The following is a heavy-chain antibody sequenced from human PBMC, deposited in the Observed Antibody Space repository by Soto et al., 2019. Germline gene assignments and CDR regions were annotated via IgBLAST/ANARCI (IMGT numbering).Heavy chain of an antibody. J-gene: IGHJ4*02. CDR2: ISGSGGST. Sequence: GGSLRLSCAASGFTFSSYAMSWVRQAPGKGLEWVSAISGSGGSTYYADSVKGRFTISRDNSKNTLYLRMNSLRAEDTAVYYCAKDHPYYDSSGYYYYFDYWGQGTLVTVSS. CDR3: AKDHPYYDSSGYYYYFDY. D-gene: IGHD3-22*01. CDR1: GFTFSSYA. V-gene: IGHV3-23*01.